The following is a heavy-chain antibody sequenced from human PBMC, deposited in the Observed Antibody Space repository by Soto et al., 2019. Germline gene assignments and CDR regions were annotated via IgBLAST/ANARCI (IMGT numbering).Heavy chain of an antibody. CDR1: GFTFSSYA. V-gene: IGHV3-23*01. D-gene: IGHD5-12*01. CDR3: ARDPPSGYGYFDC. CDR2: FAYTGST. Sequence: GGSLRLSCAASGFTFSSYAMSWVRQAPGKGLEWVSTFAYTGSTHYADTVKGRFTLSRDNSKNILYLQMSSLTVEDTAVYYCARDPPSGYGYFDCWGQGTLVTVSS. J-gene: IGHJ4*02.